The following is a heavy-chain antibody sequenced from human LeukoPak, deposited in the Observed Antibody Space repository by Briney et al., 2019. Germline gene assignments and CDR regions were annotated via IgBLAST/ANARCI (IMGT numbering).Heavy chain of an antibody. CDR2: INQDGKKR. J-gene: IGHJ5*02. CDR3: TRDLAAAAT. V-gene: IGHV3-7*03. Sequence: QSGGSLRLSCAASGFTFSTYWMSWVRQAPGKGLEWVANINQDGKKRYYVDSVKGRFTISRDNAKNSLYLQMNSLTAEDTAVYYCTRDLAAAATWGQGTLVTVSS. CDR1: GFTFSTYW. D-gene: IGHD6-13*01.